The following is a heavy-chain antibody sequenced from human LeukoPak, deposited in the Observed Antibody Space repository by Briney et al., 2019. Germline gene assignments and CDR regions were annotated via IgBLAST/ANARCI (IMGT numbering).Heavy chain of an antibody. V-gene: IGHV3-23*01. CDR3: AKGPYRSSWYWSDP. D-gene: IGHD6-13*01. CDR1: GFTFIVYA. CDR2: INYSVFAT. Sequence: GGSLRLSCAASGFTFIVYAMSWVRQAPGKGLEWVSAINYSVFATHYTDSVKGRFTISRDNSQNTLYLQMNSLRAEDTAIYYCAKGPYRSSWYWSDPWGQGTLVTVSS. J-gene: IGHJ5*02.